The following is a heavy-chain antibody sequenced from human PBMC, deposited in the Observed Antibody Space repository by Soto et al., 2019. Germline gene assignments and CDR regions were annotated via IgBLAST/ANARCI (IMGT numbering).Heavy chain of an antibody. CDR2: ISFDGTHK. J-gene: IGHJ4*02. CDR3: ASRSLSDFGDFFDN. Sequence: GGSLRLSCAAFGFSFRSYAMHWVRQTPGKGLEWVAVISFDGTHKFYADFVKGRATISRDNPKNTLFLQLDSLRGDDTAVYYCASRSLSDFGDFFDNWGLGTLVTVSS. V-gene: IGHV3-30*03. D-gene: IGHD4-17*01. CDR1: GFSFRSYA.